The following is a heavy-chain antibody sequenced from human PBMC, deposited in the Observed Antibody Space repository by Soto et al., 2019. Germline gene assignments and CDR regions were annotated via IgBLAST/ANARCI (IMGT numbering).Heavy chain of an antibody. CDR1: GFTFSSDA. Sequence: QVQLVESGGGVVQPGRSLRLSCAASGFTFSSDAMHWVRLAPGKGLEWVAVISYDGSNKYYADSVKGRFTISRDNSKNTLYLQMNSLRAEDTAVYYCARETYYDFWSGPYYGMDVWGQGTTVTVSS. CDR2: ISYDGSNK. V-gene: IGHV3-30-3*01. D-gene: IGHD3-3*01. J-gene: IGHJ6*02. CDR3: ARETYYDFWSGPYYGMDV.